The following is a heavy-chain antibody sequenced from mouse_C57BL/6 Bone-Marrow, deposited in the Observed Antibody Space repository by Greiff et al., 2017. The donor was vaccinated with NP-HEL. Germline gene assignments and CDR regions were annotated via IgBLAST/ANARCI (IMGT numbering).Heavy chain of an antibody. J-gene: IGHJ4*01. CDR2: IDPEDGET. Sequence: DVHLVESGAELVKPGASVKLSCTASGFNIKDYYMHWVKQRTEQGLEWIGRIDPEDGETKYAPKFQGKATITADTSSNTAYLQLSSLTSEDTAVYYCARYYGSNYYYAMDYWGQGTSVTVSS. CDR1: GFNIKDYY. V-gene: IGHV14-2*01. CDR3: ARYYGSNYYYAMDY. D-gene: IGHD1-1*01.